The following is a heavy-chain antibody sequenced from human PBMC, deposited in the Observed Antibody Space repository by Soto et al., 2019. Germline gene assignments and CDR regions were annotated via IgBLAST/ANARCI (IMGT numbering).Heavy chain of an antibody. V-gene: IGHV3-30*18. CDR2: ISYDGSNK. D-gene: IGHD6-19*01. Sequence: QVQLVESGGGVVQPGRSLRLSCAASGFTFSSYGMHWVRQAPGKGLEWVAVISYDGSNKYYGDSVKGRFTISRDNSKNTLYLQMNSLRAEDTAMYYCAKGVAVHDTYFQHWGQGTLVTVSS. CDR1: GFTFSSYG. CDR3: AKGVAVHDTYFQH. J-gene: IGHJ1*01.